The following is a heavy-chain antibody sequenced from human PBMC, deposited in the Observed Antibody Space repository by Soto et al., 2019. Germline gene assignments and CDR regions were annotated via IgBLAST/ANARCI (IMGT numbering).Heavy chain of an antibody. Sequence: QVQLVESGGGVVQPGRSLRLSCAASGFTFSSYGMHWVGQAPGKGLEWVAVISYDGSNKYYADSVKGRFTISRDNSKNTLYLQMNSLRAEDTAVYYCAKDSGWKGNYFDYWGQGTLVTVSS. D-gene: IGHD6-19*01. J-gene: IGHJ4*02. V-gene: IGHV3-30*18. CDR2: ISYDGSNK. CDR1: GFTFSSYG. CDR3: AKDSGWKGNYFDY.